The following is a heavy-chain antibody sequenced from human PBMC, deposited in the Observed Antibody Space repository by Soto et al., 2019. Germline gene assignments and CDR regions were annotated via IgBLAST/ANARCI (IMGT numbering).Heavy chain of an antibody. D-gene: IGHD3-16*01. CDR2: IYHGLSI. CDR1: SGSFSGYY. CDR3: ARHGGYYFDY. J-gene: IGHJ4*02. V-gene: IGHV4-34*01. Sequence: SETVSLTCAVYSGSFSGYYWSWIRQPPGKGLEWIGEIYHGLSIVYNPSLKSRVTISGDSSKNQFSLKLSSVTAADTAVYYCARHGGYYFDYWGQGTLVTVSS.